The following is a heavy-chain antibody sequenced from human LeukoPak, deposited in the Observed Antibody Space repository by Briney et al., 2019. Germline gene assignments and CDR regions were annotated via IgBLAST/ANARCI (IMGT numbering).Heavy chain of an antibody. V-gene: IGHV3-21*01. CDR3: AREVVIVVEPAANTIDY. Sequence: GGSLRLSCAASGFTFRDYTMNWVRQAPGKGLEWVSAISKSGTYIKYADSVKGRFTVSRDNAKNSLLLLMNSLRVEDTAVYYCAREVVIVVEPAANTIDYWGQGTRVTVSS. D-gene: IGHD2-2*01. CDR2: ISKSGTYI. CDR1: GFTFRDYT. J-gene: IGHJ4*02.